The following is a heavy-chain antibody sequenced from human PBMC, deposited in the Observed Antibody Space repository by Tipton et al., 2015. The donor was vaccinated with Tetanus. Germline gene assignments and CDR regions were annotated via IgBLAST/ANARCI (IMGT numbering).Heavy chain of an antibody. V-gene: IGHV3-23*01. CDR3: AKLTNP. D-gene: IGHD2-2*01. J-gene: IGHJ5*02. CDR1: GFTFSTSA. Sequence: SLRLSCATSGFTFSTSAMSWVRQAPGKGLEWVSVITGSGGSTFYADSVRGRFTISRDISKSTLYLQMNSLRAEDTAVYYCAKLTNPWGQGTPVTVSP. CDR2: ITGSGGST.